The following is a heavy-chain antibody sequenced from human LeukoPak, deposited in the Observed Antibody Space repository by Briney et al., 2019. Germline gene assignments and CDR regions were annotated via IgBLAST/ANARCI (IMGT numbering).Heavy chain of an antibody. CDR3: AGGPYYFDY. CDR2: ISYDGSNK. V-gene: IGHV3-30*03. J-gene: IGHJ4*02. Sequence: GRSLRLSCAASGFTFSSYGMHWVRQAPGKGLEWVTFISYDGSNKYYADSVKGRFTISRDNSKNTLYLQMNSLRAEDTAVYYCAGGPYYFDYWGQGTLVTVSS. CDR1: GFTFSSYG.